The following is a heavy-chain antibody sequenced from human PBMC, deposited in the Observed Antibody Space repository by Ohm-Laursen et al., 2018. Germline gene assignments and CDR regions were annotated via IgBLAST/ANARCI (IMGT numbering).Heavy chain of an antibody. Sequence: GASVKASCKTSGYTFTGYYMHWVRQAPGQGLEWMGLRNPNSGNTGYAQKFQGRVTMTSNTSFSTAYMELSSLRSEDTAVYYCARVRKDSSGLYYYGMDVWGQGTTVTVSS. D-gene: IGHD6-19*01. CDR1: GYTFTGYY. CDR2: RNPNSGNT. J-gene: IGHJ6*01. CDR3: ARVRKDSSGLYYYGMDV. V-gene: IGHV1-8*02.